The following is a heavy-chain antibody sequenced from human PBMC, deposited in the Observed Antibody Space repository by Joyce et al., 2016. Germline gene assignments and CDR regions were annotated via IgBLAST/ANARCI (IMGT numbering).Heavy chain of an antibody. D-gene: IGHD2-2*01. J-gene: IGHJ4*02. Sequence: QVQLVESGGGVVQPGGSLRLSCTSSGFKFSSYAMQWVRQEPGKGLEVLAIIWYDGSNENYVESVKCRFSISRDNSKDTLYLQMNSLRVSDTAVYYCARTRFCGRTSCQHYFDYWGQGTVVTVSS. CDR2: IWYDGSNE. CDR1: GFKFSSYA. CDR3: ARTRFCGRTSCQHYFDY. V-gene: IGHV3-33*01.